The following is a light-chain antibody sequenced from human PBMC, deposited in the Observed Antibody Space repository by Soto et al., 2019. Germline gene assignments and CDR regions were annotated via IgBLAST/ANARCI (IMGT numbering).Light chain of an antibody. Sequence: QSVLTQPASVSGSPGQSITISCTGTSSDVGGSNYVSWYQQHPGEAPKLMIYDVSYRPSGISNRFSGSKSGNTASLTISRLQDEDESYYFCSSFGVSSTRFGGGTKLTVL. CDR2: DVS. CDR3: SSFGVSSTR. J-gene: IGLJ2*01. V-gene: IGLV2-14*01. CDR1: SSDVGGSNY.